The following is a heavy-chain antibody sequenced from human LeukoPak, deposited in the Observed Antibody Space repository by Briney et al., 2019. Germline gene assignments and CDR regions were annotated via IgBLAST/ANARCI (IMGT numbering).Heavy chain of an antibody. CDR1: GFTFSSYA. J-gene: IGHJ4*02. Sequence: GGSLRLSCAASGFTFSSYAMHWVRQAPGKGLEWVAVISYDGSNKYYADSVKGRFTISRDNAKNSLYLQMNSLRAEDTAVYYCARGGSSSSSGFDYWGQGTLVTVSS. D-gene: IGHD6-6*01. V-gene: IGHV3-30-3*01. CDR2: ISYDGSNK. CDR3: ARGGSSSSSGFDY.